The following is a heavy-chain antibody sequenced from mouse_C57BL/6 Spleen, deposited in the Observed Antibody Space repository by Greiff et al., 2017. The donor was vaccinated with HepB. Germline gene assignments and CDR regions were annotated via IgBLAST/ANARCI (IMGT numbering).Heavy chain of an antibody. D-gene: IGHD1-1*01. J-gene: IGHJ2*01. CDR2: INPSTGGT. Sequence: EVHLVESGPELVKPGASVKISCKASGYSFTGYYMNWVKQSPEKSLEWIGEINPSTGGTTYNQKFKAKATLTVDKSSSTAYMQLKSLTSEDSAVYYCARWGIYYYGSSDYWGQGTTLTVSS. CDR3: ARWGIYYYGSSDY. CDR1: GYSFTGYY. V-gene: IGHV1-42*01.